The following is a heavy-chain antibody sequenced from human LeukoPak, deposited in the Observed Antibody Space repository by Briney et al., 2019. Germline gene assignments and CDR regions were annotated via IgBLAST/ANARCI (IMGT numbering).Heavy chain of an antibody. V-gene: IGHV3-21*01. Sequence: GGSLRLSCAASGFTFSSYSMNWVRQAPGKGLEWVSSIGSSSSYIYYADSVKGRFTISRDNAKNSLYLQMNSLRAEDTAVYYCARDKRADCSSTSCSGLGMDVWGQGTTVTVSS. D-gene: IGHD2-2*01. CDR2: IGSSSSYI. J-gene: IGHJ6*02. CDR3: ARDKRADCSSTSCSGLGMDV. CDR1: GFTFSSYS.